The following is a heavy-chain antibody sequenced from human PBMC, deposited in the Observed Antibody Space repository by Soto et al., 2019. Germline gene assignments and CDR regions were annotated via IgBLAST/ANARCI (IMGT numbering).Heavy chain of an antibody. Sequence: VQLVESGGGLVQPGGSLRLSCAASGFTFSSYSMNWVRQAPGKGLEWVSYISSSSSTIYYADSVKGRFTISRDNAKNSLYLQMNSLRAEDTAVYYCASAHYDFWSGYSKSLDYWGQGTLVTVSS. V-gene: IGHV3-48*01. CDR3: ASAHYDFWSGYSKSLDY. J-gene: IGHJ4*02. CDR2: ISSSSSTI. CDR1: GFTFSSYS. D-gene: IGHD3-3*01.